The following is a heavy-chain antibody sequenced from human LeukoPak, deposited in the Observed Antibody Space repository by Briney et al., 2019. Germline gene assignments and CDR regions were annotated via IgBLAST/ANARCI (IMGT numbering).Heavy chain of an antibody. Sequence: SETLSLTCAVPGGSISSSNWWSWVRQPPGKGLEWIGEIYHSGSTNYNPSLKSRVTISVDKSKNQFSLKLSSVTAADTAVYYCAAAGYSSGWFDYWGQGTLVTVSS. D-gene: IGHD6-19*01. CDR3: AAAGYSSGWFDY. CDR2: IYHSGST. V-gene: IGHV4-4*02. J-gene: IGHJ4*02. CDR1: GGSISSSNW.